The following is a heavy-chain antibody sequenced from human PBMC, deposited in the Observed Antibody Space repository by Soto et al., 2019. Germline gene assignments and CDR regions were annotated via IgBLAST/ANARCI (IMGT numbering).Heavy chain of an antibody. D-gene: IGHD3-10*01. Sequence: ASVKVSCKASGYTFTSYGISWVRQAPGQGLEWMGWISAYNGNTNYAQKLQGRVTMTTDTSTSTAYMELRSLRSDDTAVYYCARDRFVGEQQTTIWSDFDYWGQGTLVTVSS. V-gene: IGHV1-18*01. CDR1: GYTFTSYG. CDR2: ISAYNGNT. CDR3: ARDRFVGEQQTTIWSDFDY. J-gene: IGHJ4*02.